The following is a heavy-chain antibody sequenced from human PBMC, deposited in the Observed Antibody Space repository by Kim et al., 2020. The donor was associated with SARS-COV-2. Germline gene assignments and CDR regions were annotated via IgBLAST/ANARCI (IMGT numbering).Heavy chain of an antibody. CDR1: GYTFTSYD. J-gene: IGHJ6*03. Sequence: ASVKVSCKASGYTFTSYDINWVRQATGQGLEWMGWMNPNSGNTGYAQKFQGRVTMTRNTSISTAYMELSSLRSEDTAVYYCARTPEGGWFLNYYYYYYMDVWGKGTTVTVSS. D-gene: IGHD6-19*01. CDR3: ARTPEGGWFLNYYYYYYMDV. CDR2: MNPNSGNT. V-gene: IGHV1-8*01.